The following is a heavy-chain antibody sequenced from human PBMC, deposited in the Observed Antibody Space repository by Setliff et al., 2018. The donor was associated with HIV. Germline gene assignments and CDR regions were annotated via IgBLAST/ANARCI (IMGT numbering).Heavy chain of an antibody. Sequence: SETLSLTCAVYGGSFSGYYWSWIRQPPGKGLEWIGEINHSGSTNYNPSLKSRVTISVDTSNNQLFLKVSSVTAADTAVYYCARDYVDTAMGGIYFDYWGQGTLVTVSS. CDR1: GGSFSGYY. J-gene: IGHJ4*02. CDR3: ARDYVDTAMGGIYFDY. CDR2: INHSGST. V-gene: IGHV4-34*01. D-gene: IGHD5-18*01.